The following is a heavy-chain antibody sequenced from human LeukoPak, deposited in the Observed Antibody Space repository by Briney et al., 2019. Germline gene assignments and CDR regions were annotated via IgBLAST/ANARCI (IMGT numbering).Heavy chain of an antibody. V-gene: IGHV3-48*03. CDR1: GFTFSSYE. CDR2: VSSSGSTT. CDR3: ARQRGDILTGYYMPRGFDY. J-gene: IGHJ4*02. D-gene: IGHD3-9*01. Sequence: PGGSLRLSCAASGFTFSSYEMDWVRQAPGKGLEWVSYVSSSGSTTYYTDSVKGRFTISRDNAKNSLYLQMNSLRAEDTAVYYCARQRGDILTGYYMPRGFDYWGQGTLVTVSS.